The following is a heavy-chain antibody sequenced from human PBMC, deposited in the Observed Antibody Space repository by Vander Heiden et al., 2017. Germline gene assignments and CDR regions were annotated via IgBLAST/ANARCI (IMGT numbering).Heavy chain of an antibody. Sequence: QVQLVESGGGVVQPGRSLRLSCAAPGFTFSSYGMHWVRQAPGKGLEWVAVISYDGSNKYYADSVKGRFTISRDNSKNTLYLQMNSLRAEDTAVYYCAKDARFSEYSSGWYSGEQDYWGQGTLVTVSS. V-gene: IGHV3-30*18. D-gene: IGHD6-19*01. CDR1: GFTFSSYG. CDR3: AKDARFSEYSSGWYSGEQDY. J-gene: IGHJ4*02. CDR2: ISYDGSNK.